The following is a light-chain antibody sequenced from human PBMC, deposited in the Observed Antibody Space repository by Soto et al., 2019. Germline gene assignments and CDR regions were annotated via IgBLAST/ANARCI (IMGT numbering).Light chain of an antibody. Sequence: QSVLTQPASVSGSPGQSITISCTGTSSDVGGYDYVSWYQQHPGTAPKLMIFDVSNRPSGISYRFSGSKSGNTASLTISGLQAEDEDDYYCSSYASKTPVVFGGGTQLTVL. CDR1: SSDVGGYDY. J-gene: IGLJ3*02. CDR3: SSYASKTPVV. V-gene: IGLV2-14*03. CDR2: DVS.